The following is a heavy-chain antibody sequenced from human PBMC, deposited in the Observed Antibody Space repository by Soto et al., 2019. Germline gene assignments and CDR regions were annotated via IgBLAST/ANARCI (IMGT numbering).Heavy chain of an antibody. D-gene: IGHD2-2*01. CDR3: AKDLEGYCSSTSCYTYFGLDV. Sequence: QVQLVESGGGVVQPGRSLRLSCAASGFTFSSYVMHWVRQAPGKALEWVAVISYNGSNKYYADSVKGRFTISRDNSKHTLFLQMNSLRPEDTAVYYCAKDLEGYCSSTSCYTYFGLDVWGQGTTVTVSS. V-gene: IGHV3-30*18. CDR1: GFTFSSYV. J-gene: IGHJ6*02. CDR2: ISYNGSNK.